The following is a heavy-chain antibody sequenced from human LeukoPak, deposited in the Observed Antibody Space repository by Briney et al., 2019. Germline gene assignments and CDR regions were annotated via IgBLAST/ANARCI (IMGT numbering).Heavy chain of an antibody. CDR1: GYTFTSYG. J-gene: IGHJ2*01. CDR3: ASDGDYVQTLRYFDL. V-gene: IGHV1-18*01. CDR2: ISAYNGNT. Sequence: ASVKVSCKASGYTFTSYGISWVRQAPGQGLEWMGWISAYNGNTNYAQKLQGRVTMTTDTSTSTAYMELRSLRSDDTAVYYCASDGDYVQTLRYFDLWGRGTLVTVSS. D-gene: IGHD4-17*01.